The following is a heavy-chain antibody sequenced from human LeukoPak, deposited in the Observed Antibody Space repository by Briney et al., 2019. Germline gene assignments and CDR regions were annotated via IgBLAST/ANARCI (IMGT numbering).Heavy chain of an antibody. Sequence: GGSLRLSCVASGFTFGAYAMNWVRQAPGKGLEWVSSISSTSTYIHYADSVKGRFTISRDNAKVSLYLQVNSLRAEDTAMYYCARVGPSNPTASYYYYYYMDVWGKGTTVTVSS. D-gene: IGHD4-11*01. CDR2: ISSTSTYI. CDR1: GFTFGAYA. V-gene: IGHV3-21*01. J-gene: IGHJ6*03. CDR3: ARVGPSNPTASYYYYYYMDV.